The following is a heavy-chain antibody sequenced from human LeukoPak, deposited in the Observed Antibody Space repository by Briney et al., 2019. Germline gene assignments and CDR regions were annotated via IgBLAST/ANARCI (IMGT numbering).Heavy chain of an antibody. CDR1: GGSISSSSHY. CDR3: ARLGTTPSS. CDR2: IYYSGST. V-gene: IGHV4-39*01. D-gene: IGHD1-14*01. J-gene: IGHJ4*02. Sequence: SETLSLTCTVSGGSISSSSHYWGWIRQPPGKGLEWIGSIYYSGSTYYNPSLKSRVTISVYTSKNQFSLKLSSVTAADTAVYYCARLGTTPSSWGQGTLVTVSS.